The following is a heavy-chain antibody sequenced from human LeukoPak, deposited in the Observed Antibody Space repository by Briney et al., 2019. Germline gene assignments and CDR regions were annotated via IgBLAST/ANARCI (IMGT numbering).Heavy chain of an antibody. J-gene: IGHJ6*02. CDR3: ARQSNLYYYGMDV. CDR2: IIPILGIA. D-gene: IGHD2/OR15-2a*01. CDR1: GGTFSSYA. Sequence: ASVKVSCKASGGTFSSYAISWVRQAPGQGLEWMGRIIPILGIANYAQKFQGRVTITADKSTSTAYMELSSLRSEDTAVYYCARQSNLYYYGMDVWGQGTTVTVSS. V-gene: IGHV1-69*04.